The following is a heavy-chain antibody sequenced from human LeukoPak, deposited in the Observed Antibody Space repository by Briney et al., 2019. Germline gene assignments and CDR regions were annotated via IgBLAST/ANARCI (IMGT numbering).Heavy chain of an antibody. D-gene: IGHD4-17*01. CDR2: IYYSGST. CDR1: GGSISSGDYY. V-gene: IGHV4-30-4*01. Sequence: SETLSLTCTVSGGSISSGDYYWSWIRQPPGKGLEWIGYIYYSGSTYYNPSLKSRVTISVDTSKNQFSLKLSSVTAADTAVYYCARAHRDGDLPPMVYYWGQGILVTVSS. J-gene: IGHJ4*02. CDR3: ARAHRDGDLPPMVYY.